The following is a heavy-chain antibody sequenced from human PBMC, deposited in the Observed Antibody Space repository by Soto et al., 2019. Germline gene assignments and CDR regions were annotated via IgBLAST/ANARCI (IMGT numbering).Heavy chain of an antibody. CDR2: ISAYNGNT. D-gene: IGHD3-22*01. CDR3: ATDRTYYDSSGDPDF. Sequence: GASVKVSCKASGYTFTSYGISWVRQAPGQGLEWMGWISAYNGNTNYAQKFQARVTMTTEKATKTAYMELKNLRSDDTALYYCATDRTYYDSSGDPDFWGQGTLVTVSS. J-gene: IGHJ4*02. CDR1: GYTFTSYG. V-gene: IGHV1-18*01.